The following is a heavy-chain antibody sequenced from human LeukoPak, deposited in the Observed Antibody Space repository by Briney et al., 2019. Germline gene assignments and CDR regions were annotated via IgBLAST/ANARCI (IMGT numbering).Heavy chain of an antibody. CDR3: ARDSPYSSSWYAIDY. J-gene: IGHJ4*02. Sequence: HPGRSLRLSCAASGFTFSSYAMHRVRQAPGKGLERVAVISYDGSNKYYADSVKGRFTISRDHSKNTLYLQMNSLRAEDTAVYYCARDSPYSSSWYAIDYWGQGTLVTVSS. V-gene: IGHV3-30-3*01. CDR1: GFTFSSYA. D-gene: IGHD6-13*01. CDR2: ISYDGSNK.